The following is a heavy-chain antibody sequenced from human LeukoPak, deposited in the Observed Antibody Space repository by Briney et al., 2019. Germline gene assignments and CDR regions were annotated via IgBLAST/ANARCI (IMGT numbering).Heavy chain of an antibody. CDR2: ITTSDGNT. J-gene: IGHJ4*02. CDR1: GFTSSSYT. D-gene: IGHD7-27*01. CDR3: AKDGGLWVSAHWGDS. Sequence: GGSLRLSCAASGFTSSSYTMSWVRQAPGKGLEWVSTITTSDGNTYYADSVKGRFTVSRDNSKNTLFLQMDSLRAEDTAVYYCAKDGGLWVSAHWGDSWGRGTLVTVSS. V-gene: IGHV3-23*01.